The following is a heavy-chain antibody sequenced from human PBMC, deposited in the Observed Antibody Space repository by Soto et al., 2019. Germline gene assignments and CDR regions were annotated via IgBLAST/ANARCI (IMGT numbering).Heavy chain of an antibody. CDR1: GFTFSDYY. J-gene: IGHJ4*02. CDR2: ISSSSSYT. CDR3: ATLRRLWFGESFYFDY. V-gene: IGHV3-11*06. Sequence: LRLSCAASGFTFSDYYMSWIRQAPGKGLEWVSYISSSSSYTNYADSVKGRFTISRDNAKNSLYLQMNSLRAEDTAVYYCATLRRLWFGESFYFDYWGQGTLVTVSS. D-gene: IGHD3-10*01.